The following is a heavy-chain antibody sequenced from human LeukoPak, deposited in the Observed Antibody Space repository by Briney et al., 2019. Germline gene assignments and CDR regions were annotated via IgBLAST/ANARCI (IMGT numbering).Heavy chain of an antibody. CDR3: ASTMYSSGWSY. J-gene: IGHJ4*02. CDR1: GGSISSYY. V-gene: IGHV4-59*08. CDR2: IHYSGST. Sequence: KSSETLSLTCTVSGGSISSYYWSWIRQPPGKGLEWIGYIHYSGSTNYNPSLKSRVTISVDTSKNQFSLKLSSVTAADTAVYYCASTMYSSGWSYWGQGTLVTVSS. D-gene: IGHD6-19*01.